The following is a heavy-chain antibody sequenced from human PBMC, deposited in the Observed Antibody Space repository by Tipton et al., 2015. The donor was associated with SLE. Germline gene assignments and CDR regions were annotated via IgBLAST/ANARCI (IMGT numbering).Heavy chain of an antibody. V-gene: IGHV4-4*07. CDR1: DGSLSGYY. CDR3: ARGGGSYYDY. CDR2: IYTRGST. J-gene: IGHJ4*02. Sequence: TLSLTCTVFDGSLSGYYWTWIRQPAGKGLEWIGHIYTRGSTNYNPSFKSRVTIFFDMSKDQFSLRLTSVNAADTAVYYCARGGGSYYDYWGQGTLVTVSS. D-gene: IGHD1-26*01.